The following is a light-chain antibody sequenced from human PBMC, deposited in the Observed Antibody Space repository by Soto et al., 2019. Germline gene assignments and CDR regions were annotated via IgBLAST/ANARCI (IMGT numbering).Light chain of an antibody. V-gene: IGKV1-39*01. J-gene: IGKJ1*01. CDR2: DAS. Sequence: DTQLTQSPSSLSASVGDKVTITCRASQSIRSYLNWVQQKPGKAPKLLIYDASSLQSGVPSRFSGSGSGTDFILAISSLQPEDFATYYCQQSYNTPWTFAQGTKVDI. CDR3: QQSYNTPWT. CDR1: QSIRSY.